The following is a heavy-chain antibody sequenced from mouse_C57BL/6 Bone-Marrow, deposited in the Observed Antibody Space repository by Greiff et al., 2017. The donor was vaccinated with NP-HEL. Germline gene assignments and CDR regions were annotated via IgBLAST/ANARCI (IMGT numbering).Heavy chain of an antibody. CDR2: IRNKANGYTT. J-gene: IGHJ4*01. D-gene: IGHD1-1*01. V-gene: IGHV7-3*01. CDR3: ARSYYGSSFDY. Sequence: EVQGVESGGGLVQPGGSLSLSCAASGFTFTDYYMSWVRQPPGKALEWLGFIRNKANGYTTEYSASVKGRFTISRDNSQSILYLQMNALRAEDSATYYCARSYYGSSFDYWGQGTSVTVSS. CDR1: GFTFTDYY.